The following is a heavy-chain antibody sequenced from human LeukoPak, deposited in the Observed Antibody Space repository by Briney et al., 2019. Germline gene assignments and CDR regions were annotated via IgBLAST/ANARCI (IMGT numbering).Heavy chain of an antibody. V-gene: IGHV1-46*01. CDR1: GNTFTNYY. J-gene: IGHJ5*02. CDR3: ARDGDENSSSWSWFDP. Sequence: ASVKVSCKASGNTFTNYYMHWVRQAPGQGLEWMGIINPSAGTTTYAQKFQGRVTMTRDTSTSTVYMELSSLRSEDTAVYYCARDGDENSSSWSWFDPWGQGTLVTVSS. CDR2: INPSAGTT. D-gene: IGHD6-13*01.